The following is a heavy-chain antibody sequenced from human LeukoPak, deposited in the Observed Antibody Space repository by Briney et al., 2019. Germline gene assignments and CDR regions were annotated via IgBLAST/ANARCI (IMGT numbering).Heavy chain of an antibody. V-gene: IGHV3-20*04. D-gene: IGHD2-15*01. Sequence: GGPLSLSCSGSGLNFRDYGLIWVRRSPGKGLEWVSGINWDGENTAYADSVKGLFTISRDNADNAVYLQMDSLRVEDTALYYCARDLSATWYSLAYWGRGTLVTVSS. CDR2: INWDGENT. J-gene: IGHJ4*02. CDR3: ARDLSATWYSLAY. CDR1: GLNFRDYG.